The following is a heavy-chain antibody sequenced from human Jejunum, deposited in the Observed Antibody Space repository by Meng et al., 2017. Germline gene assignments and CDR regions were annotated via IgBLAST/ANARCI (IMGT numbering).Heavy chain of an antibody. J-gene: IGHJ6*02. CDR1: GGSFIGYY. Sequence: SETLSLTCGVYGGSFIGYYRTWIRQSPGKGLEWIGEINPSGNTDYNPSLKSRVTISDDTSKNQVSLKLTYVTAADTAVYYCTRGALPQWRRGFVWGHGTTVTVSS. D-gene: IGHD2-8*01. V-gene: IGHV4-34*01. CDR3: TRGALPQWRRGFV. CDR2: INPSGNT.